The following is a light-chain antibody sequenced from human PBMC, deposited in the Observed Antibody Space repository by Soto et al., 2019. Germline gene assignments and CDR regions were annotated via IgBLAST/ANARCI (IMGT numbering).Light chain of an antibody. CDR1: SSDVGGYNY. CDR3: SSFARSTTYV. V-gene: IGLV2-14*01. J-gene: IGLJ1*01. Sequence: QPALTQPASVSGSPGQSNTISRTGTSSDVGGYNYVSWYQQHPGKAPKLMIYEVSNRPSGVSNRFSGSKSGNTASLSISGLQAEDEADYYCSSFARSTTYVFGIGTKVTVL. CDR2: EVS.